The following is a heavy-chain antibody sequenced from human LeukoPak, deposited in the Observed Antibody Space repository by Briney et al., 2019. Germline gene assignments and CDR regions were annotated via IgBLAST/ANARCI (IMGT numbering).Heavy chain of an antibody. CDR1: GFTFNSYG. Sequence: GRSLRLSWAASGFTFNSYGVHWVRQAPGKGLEWVAVIWYDGSNKYYADSVKGRFTISRDNSKNTLYLQMNSLRAEDTAVYYCARDRNYYGSGSYRGWFDPWGQGTLVTVSS. D-gene: IGHD3-10*01. CDR2: IWYDGSNK. CDR3: ARDRNYYGSGSYRGWFDP. J-gene: IGHJ5*02. V-gene: IGHV3-33*01.